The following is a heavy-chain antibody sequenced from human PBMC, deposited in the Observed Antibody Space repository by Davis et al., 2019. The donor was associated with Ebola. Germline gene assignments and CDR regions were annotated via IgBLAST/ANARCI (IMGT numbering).Heavy chain of an antibody. D-gene: IGHD6-19*01. Sequence: GESLKISCQASGYGFTDYWIAWVRQMPGKGLKWVGMFHPRDSDTKYSPSFQGQVTLSVDRSISTAYLQWSSLKASDTAMYYCARWVAVSGLDYWGQGNLVTVSS. CDR3: ARWVAVSGLDY. CDR1: GYGFTDYW. J-gene: IGHJ4*02. CDR2: FHPRDSDT. V-gene: IGHV5-51*01.